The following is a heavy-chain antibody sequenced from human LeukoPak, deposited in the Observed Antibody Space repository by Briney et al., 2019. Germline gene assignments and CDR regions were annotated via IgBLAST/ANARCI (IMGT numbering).Heavy chain of an antibody. CDR1: GFTFSSYG. D-gene: IGHD3-22*01. Sequence: PGRSLRLSCAASGFTFSSYGMHWVRQAPGKGLEWVAVISYDGSNKYYADSVKGRFTISRDNSKNTLYLQMNSLRAEDTAVYYCARDRYYDSSGYFDAFDIWGQGTMVTVSS. J-gene: IGHJ3*02. CDR3: ARDRYYDSSGYFDAFDI. CDR2: ISYDGSNK. V-gene: IGHV3-30*03.